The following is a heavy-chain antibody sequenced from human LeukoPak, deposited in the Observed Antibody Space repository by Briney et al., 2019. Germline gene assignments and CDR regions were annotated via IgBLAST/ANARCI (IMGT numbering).Heavy chain of an antibody. D-gene: IGHD3-22*01. CDR2: TYYRSKWYN. V-gene: IGHV6-1*01. Sequence: SQTLSLTCAISGDNVFSNSAAWNWIRQSPSRGLEWLGRTYYRSKWYNDYAESVKSRIVINPDTSKNQFSLQLNSVTPEDTAVYYCARDLHYYDNSGYYQYYYGMDAWGQGTTVTVSS. CDR3: ARDLHYYDNSGYYQYYYGMDA. CDR1: GDNVFSNSAA. J-gene: IGHJ6*02.